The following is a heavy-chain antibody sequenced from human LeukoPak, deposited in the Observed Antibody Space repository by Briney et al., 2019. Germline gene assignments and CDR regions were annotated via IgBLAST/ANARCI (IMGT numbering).Heavy chain of an antibody. CDR2: ISYDGSNK. CDR1: GFTFSSYA. J-gene: IGHJ3*02. D-gene: IGHD3-22*01. Sequence: GGSLRLSCAASGFTFSSYAMHWVRQAPGKGLEWVAVISYDGSNKYYADSVKGRFTISRDNSKNTLYLQMNSLRAEDTAVYYCASLPGNVYYDSSGYSGFDIWGQGAIVTVSP. CDR3: ASLPGNVYYDSSGYSGFDI. V-gene: IGHV3-30-3*01.